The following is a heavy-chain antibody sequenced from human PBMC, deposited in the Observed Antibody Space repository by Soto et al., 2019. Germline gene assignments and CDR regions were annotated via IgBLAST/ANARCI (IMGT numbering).Heavy chain of an antibody. Sequence: SVKVSCKASGGTFSSYTISWVRQAPGQGLEWMGRIIPILGIANYAQKFQGRVTITADKSTSTAYMELSSLRSEDTAVYYCAVEGRNCSGGSCYRQFDSWGQGTLVTVSS. CDR2: IIPILGIA. CDR1: GGTFSSYT. J-gene: IGHJ4*02. CDR3: AVEGRNCSGGSCYRQFDS. D-gene: IGHD2-15*01. V-gene: IGHV1-69*02.